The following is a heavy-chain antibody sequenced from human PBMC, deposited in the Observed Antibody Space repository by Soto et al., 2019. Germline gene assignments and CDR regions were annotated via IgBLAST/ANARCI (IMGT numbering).Heavy chain of an antibody. CDR1: GFTFSSYG. CDR2: IWYDGSNK. J-gene: IGHJ3*02. V-gene: IGHV3-33*01. Sequence: QVQLVESGGGVVQPGRSLRLSCAASGFTFSSYGMHWVRQAPGKGLEWVAVIWYDGSNKYYADSVKGRFTISRDNSKNTLYLQMNSLRAEDTAVYYCARDKGYDFWSGYYPDAFDIWGQGTMVTVSS. D-gene: IGHD3-3*01. CDR3: ARDKGYDFWSGYYPDAFDI.